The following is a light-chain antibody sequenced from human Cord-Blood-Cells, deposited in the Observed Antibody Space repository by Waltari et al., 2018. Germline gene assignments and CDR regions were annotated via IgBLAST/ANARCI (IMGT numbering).Light chain of an antibody. CDR2: DAS. V-gene: IGKV1-33*01. J-gene: IGKJ3*01. CDR3: QQYDNLPFT. CDR1: QDISNY. Sequence: DIHMSHSPFSVSAFVGDRVTITCQASQDISNYLNWYQQKPEKAPKLLIYDASNLETGVPSRFSGSGSGTDFTFTISSLQPEDIATYYCQQYDNLPFTFGPGTKVDIK.